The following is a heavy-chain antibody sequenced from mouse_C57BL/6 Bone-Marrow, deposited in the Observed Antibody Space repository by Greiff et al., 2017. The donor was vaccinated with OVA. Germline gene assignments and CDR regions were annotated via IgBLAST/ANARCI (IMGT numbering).Heavy chain of an antibody. CDR1: GYTFTSYW. V-gene: IGHV1-55*01. CDR2: IYPGSGST. CDR3: ARETTVAGFDV. Sequence: QVQLQQSGAELVKPGASVKMSCKASGYTFTSYWITWVKQRPGQGLEWIGDIYPGSGSTNYNEKFKSQATLTVDTSSSTAYMQLSSLTSEDSAVDYCARETTVAGFDVWGTGTTVTVSS. D-gene: IGHD1-1*01. J-gene: IGHJ1*03.